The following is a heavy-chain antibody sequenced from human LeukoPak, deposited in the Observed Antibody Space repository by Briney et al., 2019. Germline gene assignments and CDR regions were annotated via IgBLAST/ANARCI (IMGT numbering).Heavy chain of an antibody. CDR1: GGSISSYY. D-gene: IGHD2-2*01. J-gene: IGHJ5*02. Sequence: PSETLSLTCAVSGGSISSYYWSWIRQPAGKGLEWIGRIYTSGSTNYNPSLKSRVTISVDTSKNQFSLKLSSVTAADTAVYYCAKDARLSPMLDPWGQGTLVTVSS. CDR3: AKDARLSPMLDP. V-gene: IGHV4-4*07. CDR2: IYTSGST.